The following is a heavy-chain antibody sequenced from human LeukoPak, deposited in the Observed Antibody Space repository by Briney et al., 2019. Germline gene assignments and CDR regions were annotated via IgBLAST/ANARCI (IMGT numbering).Heavy chain of an antibody. CDR3: ARQTTVISFDY. Sequence: SETLSLTCTVSGGAITSTTYYWGWIRQPPGKGLEWIGNIYYSGGTFYNSSLKSRLTISVDTSKNQFFLKLRSVTAADTAVYYCARQTTVISFDYWGQGALVTVSS. CDR2: IYYSGGT. CDR1: GGAITSTTYY. V-gene: IGHV4-39*01. J-gene: IGHJ4*02. D-gene: IGHD4-17*01.